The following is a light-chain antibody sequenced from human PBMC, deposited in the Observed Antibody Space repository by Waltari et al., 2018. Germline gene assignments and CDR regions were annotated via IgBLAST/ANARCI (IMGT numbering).Light chain of an antibody. V-gene: IGKV1-39*01. J-gene: IGKJ1*01. CDR3: QQSYSTHWT. Sequence: DIQMTQSPSSLSASVGDRVTITCRASQSISSSLNWYQQKPGKAPKLLIFAASSLQSGVPSRFSGSGSGTDFTLTISSLQPEDFATYYCQQSYSTHWTFGQGTKVEIK. CDR2: AAS. CDR1: QSISSS.